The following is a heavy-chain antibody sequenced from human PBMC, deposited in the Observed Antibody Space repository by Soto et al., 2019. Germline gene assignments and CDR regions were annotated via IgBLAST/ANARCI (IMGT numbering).Heavy chain of an antibody. J-gene: IGHJ4*02. CDR1: PRSISSGCYY. CDR2: IYYSGST. CDR3: AIGYYFDY. V-gene: IGHV4-31*03. Sequence: SETLSLTCTVSPRSISSGCYYWSWIRQHPGTGLEWIGYIYYSGSTYYNPALKSRVTISVDTPNTQTSPKQISSTAANTAVDSCAIGYYFDYWGQGTLVTVSS.